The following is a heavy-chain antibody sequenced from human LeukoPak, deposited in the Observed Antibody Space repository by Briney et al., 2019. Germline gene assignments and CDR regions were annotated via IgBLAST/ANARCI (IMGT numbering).Heavy chain of an antibody. V-gene: IGHV3-23*01. Sequence: HAGGSLRLSCAASRFTFSNYAMSWVRQAPGKGLEWVSGISGSGGSTYYADSVKGRFTISRDNSESTLYLQLNSLRAEDTAVYYCAKDREYTVLRFLEWPDGGAFDIWGQGTMVTVSS. D-gene: IGHD3-3*01. CDR2: ISGSGGST. J-gene: IGHJ3*02. CDR1: RFTFSNYA. CDR3: AKDREYTVLRFLEWPDGGAFDI.